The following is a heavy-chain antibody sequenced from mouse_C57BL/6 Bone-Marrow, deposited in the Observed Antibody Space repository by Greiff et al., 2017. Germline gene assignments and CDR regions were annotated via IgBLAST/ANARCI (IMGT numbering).Heavy chain of an antibody. CDR3: ARSMGDY. D-gene: IGHD2-3*01. Sequence: QVQLQQSGAELVRPGASVKLSCKASGYTFTDYYINWVKQRPGQGLEWIARIYPGSGNTYYNEKFKGKATLTAEKSSSTAYMQLGSLTSEDSAVYFCARSMGDYWGQGTTLTVSS. CDR2: IYPGSGNT. V-gene: IGHV1-76*01. CDR1: GYTFTDYY. J-gene: IGHJ2*01.